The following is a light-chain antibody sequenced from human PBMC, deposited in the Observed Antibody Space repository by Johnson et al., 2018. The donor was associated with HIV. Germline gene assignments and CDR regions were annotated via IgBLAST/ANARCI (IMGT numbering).Light chain of an antibody. V-gene: IGLV1-51*02. CDR3: GTWDSSLSVHV. Sequence: QFVLTQPPSVSAAPGQKVTISCSGSSSNVGNNVVSWYQQLPGTAPKLLIYRNNQRPSGVPDRFSGSKSGTSASLAISGLQAEDEADYYCGTWDSSLSVHVFGTGTKVTVL. J-gene: IGLJ1*01. CDR2: RNN. CDR1: SSNVGNNV.